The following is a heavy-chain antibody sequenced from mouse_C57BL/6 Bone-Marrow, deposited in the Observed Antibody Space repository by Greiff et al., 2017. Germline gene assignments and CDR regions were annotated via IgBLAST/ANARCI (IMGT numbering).Heavy chain of an antibody. V-gene: IGHV1-50*01. CDR2: IDPSDSYT. J-gene: IGHJ4*01. Sequence: VKLQQPGAELVKPGASVKLSCKASGYTFTSYWMQWVKQRPGQGLEWIGEIDPSDSYTNYNQKFQGKATLTVDTSSSTAYMQLSSLTSEDSAVYYCSRRWEMDYWGQGTSVTVSS. CDR1: GYTFTSYW. D-gene: IGHD1-1*02. CDR3: SRRWEMDY.